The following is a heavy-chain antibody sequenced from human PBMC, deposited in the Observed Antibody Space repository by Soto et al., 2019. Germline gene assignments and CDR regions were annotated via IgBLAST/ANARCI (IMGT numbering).Heavy chain of an antibody. D-gene: IGHD2-15*01. CDR2: ISGSGGST. CDR3: AKDRLGYCSGGSCRFDY. CDR1: GFTFSSYA. V-gene: IGHV3-23*01. Sequence: EVQLLESGGGLVQPGGSLRLSCAASGFTFSSYAMRWVRQAPGKGLEWVAAISGSGGSTYYADSVKGRFTISRDNYKNTLYLQMNILRAEDTAVYYCAKDRLGYCSGGSCRFDYWGQGTLVTVSS. J-gene: IGHJ4*02.